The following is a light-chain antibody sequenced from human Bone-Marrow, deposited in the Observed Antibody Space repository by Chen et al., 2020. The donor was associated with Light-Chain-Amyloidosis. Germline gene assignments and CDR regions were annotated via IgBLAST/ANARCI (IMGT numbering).Light chain of an antibody. CDR2: EVT. V-gene: IGLV2-14*01. CDR3: SSYTITNTLV. J-gene: IGLJ1*01. Sequence: QSALTQPASVSGSPGQSLTISCTGTSSDVGGDNHVSWYQQHPDKAPKLMIYEVTNRPSWVPDRFSGSKSDNTASLTISGLQTEYEADYFCSSYTITNTLVFGSGTRVTVL. CDR1: SSDVGGDNH.